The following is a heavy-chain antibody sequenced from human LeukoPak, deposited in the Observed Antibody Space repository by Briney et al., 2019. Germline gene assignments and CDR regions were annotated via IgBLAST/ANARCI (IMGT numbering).Heavy chain of an antibody. CDR2: ISPNTGGT. CDR1: AYSLTDHY. J-gene: IGHJ3*02. D-gene: IGHD6-25*01. V-gene: IGHV1-2*02. CDR3: ARAVGSGTFDI. Sequence: ASVKVSCKASAYSLTDHYVHWVRQAPGEGLEWMGWISPNTGGTIYAQKFQARVTMTRDTSIITAYMELSKLRSDDTAFYYCARAVGSGTFDIWGQGTMVTVSS.